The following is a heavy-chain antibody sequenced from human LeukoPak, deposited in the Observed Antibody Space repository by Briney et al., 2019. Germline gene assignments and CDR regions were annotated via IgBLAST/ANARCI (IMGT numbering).Heavy chain of an antibody. CDR2: ISYEGSNI. CDR3: ARDRRSCSSTSCLHNYYYYYGMDV. Sequence: PGGSLRLSCAASGLTFSSYPMHGVRQAPGKGLEWVAVISYEGSNIYYADSVKGRFTISRDNSKNTLSLQMNSLRGEDTAVYYCARDRRSCSSTSCLHNYYYYYGMDVWGKGTTVTVSS. J-gene: IGHJ6*04. CDR1: GLTFSSYP. D-gene: IGHD2-2*01. V-gene: IGHV3-30*04.